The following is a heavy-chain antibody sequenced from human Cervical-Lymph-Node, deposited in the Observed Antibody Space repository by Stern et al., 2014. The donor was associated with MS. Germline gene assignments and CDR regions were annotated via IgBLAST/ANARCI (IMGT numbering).Heavy chain of an antibody. J-gene: IGHJ4*02. CDR1: GGSVSTGSYY. CDR2: IYTSGII. D-gene: IGHD6-6*01. CDR3: ARTYGSSSGVFDS. Sequence: VQLQESGPGLVKPSQTLSLTCSVSGGSVSTGSYYWSWIRQPAGKGLEWIGRIYTSGIIDYNPSLESRVTISVDTSKNQFSLRLRSVTAADTAVYYCARTYGSSSGVFDSWGQGTLVTVSS. V-gene: IGHV4-61*02.